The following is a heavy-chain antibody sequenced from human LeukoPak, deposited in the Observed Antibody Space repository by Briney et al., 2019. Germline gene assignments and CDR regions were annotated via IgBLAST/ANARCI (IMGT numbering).Heavy chain of an antibody. D-gene: IGHD2-21*02. CDR2: MNPNSGNT. CDR3: AREHVVVTASFDY. V-gene: IGHV1-8*01. Sequence: GASVKVSCKASGYTFTSYDINWVRQATGQGLEWMGWMNPNSGNTGYAQKFQGRVTMTRNTSISTAYMELSSLRSEDTAVYYCAREHVVVTASFDYWGQGTLVTVSS. CDR1: GYTFTSYD. J-gene: IGHJ4*02.